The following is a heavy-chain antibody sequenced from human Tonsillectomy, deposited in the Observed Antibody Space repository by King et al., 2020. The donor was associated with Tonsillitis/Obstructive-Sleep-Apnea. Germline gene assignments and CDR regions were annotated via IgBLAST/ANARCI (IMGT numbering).Heavy chain of an antibody. J-gene: IGHJ4*02. CDR1: GGSISSGGYY. CDR3: ASGPNEDYFYY. D-gene: IGHD1-1*01. CDR2: ISYSGST. V-gene: IGHV4-31*03. Sequence: VQLQESGPGLVKPSQTLSLTCTVSGGSISSGGYYWSWIRQHPGKGLEWIGYISYSGSTYHNPSLRSRATISVDTSKNQFSLKLRSVTAADTAVYYCASGPNEDYFYYWGQGTLVTVSS.